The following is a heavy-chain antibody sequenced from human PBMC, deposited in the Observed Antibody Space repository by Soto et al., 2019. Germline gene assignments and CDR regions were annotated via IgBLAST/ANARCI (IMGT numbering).Heavy chain of an antibody. CDR1: GGSISSSRSY. CDR3: ARQAAAPGIDLWFDP. J-gene: IGHJ5*02. D-gene: IGHD6-13*01. V-gene: IGHV4-39*01. Sequence: QLQLQESGPGLVKPSETLSLTCNVSGGSISSSRSYWAWFRQPPGKELEWIANIFYAGNTYYNPSLKSRVTGSVDTSKHQFSLKLDSVTAADTAVYYCARQAAAPGIDLWFDPWGQGTLVTVSS. CDR2: IFYAGNT.